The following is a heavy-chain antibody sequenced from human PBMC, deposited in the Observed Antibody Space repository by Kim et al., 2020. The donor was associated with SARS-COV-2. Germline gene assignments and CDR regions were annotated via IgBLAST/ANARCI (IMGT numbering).Heavy chain of an antibody. CDR2: ISSSSSYI. V-gene: IGHV3-21*01. J-gene: IGHJ4*02. D-gene: IGHD6-13*01. CDR1: GFTFSSYS. Sequence: GGSLRLSCAASGFTFSSYSMNWVRQAPGKGLEWVSSISSSSSYIYYADSVKGRFTISRDNAKNSLYLQMNSLRAEDTAVYYCASHWYSSSWYVDYWGQGTLVTVSS. CDR3: ASHWYSSSWYVDY.